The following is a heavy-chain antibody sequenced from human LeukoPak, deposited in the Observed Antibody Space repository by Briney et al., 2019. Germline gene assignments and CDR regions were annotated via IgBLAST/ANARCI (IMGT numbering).Heavy chain of an antibody. D-gene: IGHD6-19*01. CDR1: GYTFTGYY. J-gene: IGHJ6*02. CDR2: INPNSGGT. Sequence: ASVKVSCKASGYTFTGYYMHWVRQAPGQGLEWMGWINPNSGGTNYAQKFKGRVTMTRDTSISTAYMELSRLRSDDTAVYYCARDYDSSGWSVRRDYYYYYGMDVWGQGTTVTVSS. CDR3: ARDYDSSGWSVRRDYYYYYGMDV. V-gene: IGHV1-2*02.